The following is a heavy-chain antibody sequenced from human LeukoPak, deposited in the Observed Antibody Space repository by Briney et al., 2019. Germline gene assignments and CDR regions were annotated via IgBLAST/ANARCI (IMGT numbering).Heavy chain of an antibody. Sequence: SETLSLTCTVSGDSISSGSYYWSWIRQPAGKGLEGIGRLYTSGNTNDNPSLKSRVTISVDSSKNHFSLNLSSVTAADTAVYSCARESSSTWGWFDPWGQGTQVTVSS. CDR1: GDSISSGSYY. CDR2: LYTSGNT. D-gene: IGHD2-2*01. V-gene: IGHV4-61*02. CDR3: ARESSSTWGWFDP. J-gene: IGHJ5*02.